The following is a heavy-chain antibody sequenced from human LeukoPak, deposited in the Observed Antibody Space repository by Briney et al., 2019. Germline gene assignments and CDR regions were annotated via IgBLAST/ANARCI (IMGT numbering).Heavy chain of an antibody. Sequence: SETLSLTCAVSGYSISSGYYWGWIRQPPGKGLEWIGSIYHSGNTYYNPSLKSRVTISVDTSKNQFSLKLSSVTAADTAVYYCAREGVVIDYWGQGTLVTVSS. J-gene: IGHJ4*02. V-gene: IGHV4-38-2*02. CDR1: GYSISSGYY. CDR3: AREGVVIDY. CDR2: IYHSGNT. D-gene: IGHD3-3*01.